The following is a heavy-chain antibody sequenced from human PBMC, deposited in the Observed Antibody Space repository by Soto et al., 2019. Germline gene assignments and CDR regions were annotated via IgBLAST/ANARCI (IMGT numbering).Heavy chain of an antibody. CDR3: ARASPDGYYASGIYGTYAFDL. CDR2: IIPILKTT. CDR1: GGTLNSYG. J-gene: IGHJ3*01. D-gene: IGHD3-10*01. V-gene: IGHV1-69*01. Sequence: QVPLVQSGAEVKKPGSSVKVSCKTSGGTLNSYGINWVRQAPGQGLEYLGGIIPILKTTNYAQKSQGRVTITADESTSTVYMEMRSLTSEDTAVYYCARASPDGYYASGIYGTYAFDLWGQGTMVTVSS.